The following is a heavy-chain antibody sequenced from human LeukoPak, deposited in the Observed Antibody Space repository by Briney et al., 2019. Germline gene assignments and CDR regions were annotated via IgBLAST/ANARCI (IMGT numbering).Heavy chain of an antibody. D-gene: IGHD5-18*01. CDR3: ARLIQLWTSAWFDP. CDR2: IYYSGNT. J-gene: IGHJ5*02. Sequence: SETLSLTCTVSGGSITSGDYYWGWIRHPPGKGREWIGYIYYSGNTYYNPSLKSRVTISVDTSKNQFSLKLRSVTAADTAVYYCARLIQLWTSAWFDPWGEGTLVTVSS. CDR1: GGSITSGDYY. V-gene: IGHV4-30-4*02.